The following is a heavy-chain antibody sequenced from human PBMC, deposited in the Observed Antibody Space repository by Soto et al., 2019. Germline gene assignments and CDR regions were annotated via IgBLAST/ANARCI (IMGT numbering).Heavy chain of an antibody. D-gene: IGHD2-2*01. CDR3: ARDLTIVPATHPRLENYGMDV. CDR2: ISPYNGHT. CDR1: GYSFTSYG. J-gene: IGHJ6*02. Sequence: ASVKVSCKASGYSFTSYGISWVRRAPGQGLEWMGWISPYNGHTQFVERFQGRVTMTTDTPTKTAYMELRNLRSDDTAHYYCARDLTIVPATHPRLENYGMDVWGQGTTVTVSS. V-gene: IGHV1-18*01.